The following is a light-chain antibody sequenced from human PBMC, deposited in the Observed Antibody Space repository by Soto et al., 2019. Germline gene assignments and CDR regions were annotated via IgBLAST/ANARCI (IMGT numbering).Light chain of an antibody. CDR3: CSYAGTATV. V-gene: IGLV2-23*03. CDR1: SSDVGGYKF. Sequence: QSVLTQPASVSGSPGQSITISCTGTSSDVGGYKFVSWFRQHPGEAPKLIVYEGTKRPSGVSNRFSGSKSGNPASLTISGLQAEDEANYYCCSYAGTATVFGTGTKLTVL. CDR2: EGT. J-gene: IGLJ1*01.